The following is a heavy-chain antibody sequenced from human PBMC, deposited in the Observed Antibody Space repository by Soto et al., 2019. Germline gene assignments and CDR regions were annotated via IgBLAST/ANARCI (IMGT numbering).Heavy chain of an antibody. CDR2: IKSKTDGGTT. V-gene: IGHV3-15*07. J-gene: IGHJ4*02. CDR3: TTDRVSWPWYYFDY. CDR1: GFTFSNAW. Sequence: EVQLVESGGGLVKPGGSLRLSCAASGFTFSNAWMNWVRQAPGKGLEWVGRIKSKTDGGTTDYAAPVKGRFTISRDDSKNTLYLQMNSLKTEDTAVYYCTTDRVSWPWYYFDYWGQGTLVTVSS. D-gene: IGHD2-8*01.